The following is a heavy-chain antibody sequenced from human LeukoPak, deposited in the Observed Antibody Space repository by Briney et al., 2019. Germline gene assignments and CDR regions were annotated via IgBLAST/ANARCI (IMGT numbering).Heavy chain of an antibody. CDR1: GFTFSNYW. J-gene: IGHJ4*02. CDR2: IKQDGSEK. V-gene: IGHV3-7*01. CDR3: AREDGYNYPPYFDY. Sequence: SGGSLRLSCAASGFTFSNYWMSWVRQAPGKGLEWVANIKQDGSEKYYVDSVKGRFTISRDNAKNSLYLQMNSLRAEDTAVYYCAREDGYNYPPYFDYWGQGTLVTVSS. D-gene: IGHD5-24*01.